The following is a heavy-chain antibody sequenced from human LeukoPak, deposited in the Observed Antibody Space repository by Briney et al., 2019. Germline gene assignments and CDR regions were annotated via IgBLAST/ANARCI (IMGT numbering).Heavy chain of an antibody. V-gene: IGHV1-69*04. CDR1: GGTLSSYA. Sequence: ASVKVSCMASGGTLSSYALNWVRQAPGQGLEWIGRIIPIFAIVNYAQNFQGRVTITADKSTNRAYMELSSLRFEDTAFYYCARADSSGYSLDENFDYWGQGTLVTVSS. CDR3: ARADSSGYSLDENFDY. J-gene: IGHJ4*02. D-gene: IGHD3-22*01. CDR2: IIPIFAIV.